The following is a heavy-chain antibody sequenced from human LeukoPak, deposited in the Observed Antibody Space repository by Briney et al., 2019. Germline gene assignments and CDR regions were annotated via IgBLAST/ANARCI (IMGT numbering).Heavy chain of an antibody. Sequence: SETLSLTCAVYGGSFSGYYWSWIRQPPGKRLHCIGEINHIGSTNYNPSLKSRITISVDTSKNQFSLKLSSVTAAETAVYYCVRQKTAYDILTGYYSWYFDLWGRGTLVTVSS. J-gene: IGHJ2*01. D-gene: IGHD3-9*01. CDR3: VRQKTAYDILTGYYSWYFDL. CDR2: INHIGST. CDR1: GGSFSGYY. V-gene: IGHV4-34*01.